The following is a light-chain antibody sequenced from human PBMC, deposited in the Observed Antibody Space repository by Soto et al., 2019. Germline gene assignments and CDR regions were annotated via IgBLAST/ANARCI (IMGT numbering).Light chain of an antibody. CDR3: QQYNNWPPT. J-gene: IGKJ1*01. CDR2: GAS. V-gene: IGKV3-15*01. Sequence: EIVMTQSPATLSVSPGDRATLSCRASRSVYSNLAWNQQKPGQAPRLLLYGASTRATGVPARFSGSGSGTEFTLTISSLQSEDFAVYYCQQYNNWPPTFGQGTKVEIK. CDR1: RSVYSN.